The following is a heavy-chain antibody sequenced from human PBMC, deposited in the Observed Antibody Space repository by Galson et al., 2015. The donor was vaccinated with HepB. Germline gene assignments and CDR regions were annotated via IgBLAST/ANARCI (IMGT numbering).Heavy chain of an antibody. D-gene: IGHD2-15*01. V-gene: IGHV1-2*04. CDR1: GYTFTGYY. Sequence: SVKVSCKASGYTFTGYYMHWVRQAPGQGLEWMGWINPNSGGTNYAQKFQGWVTMTRDTSISTAYMELSRLRSDDTAVYYCARASTQGSTGGGAFDIWGQGTMVTVSS. CDR2: INPNSGGT. CDR3: ARASTQGSTGGGAFDI. J-gene: IGHJ3*02.